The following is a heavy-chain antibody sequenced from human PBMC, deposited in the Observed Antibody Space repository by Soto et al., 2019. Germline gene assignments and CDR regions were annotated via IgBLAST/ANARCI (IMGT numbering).Heavy chain of an antibody. J-gene: IGHJ4*02. CDR1: GYTFTSYG. CDR3: ARAEYSSSGRRDDY. D-gene: IGHD6-6*01. V-gene: IGHV1-18*01. CDR2: ISAYNGNT. Sequence: AAVKVSCKACGYTFTSYGISWVRQAPGQGLEWMGWISAYNGNTNYAQKLQGRVTMTTDTSTSTAYMELRSLRSDDTAVYYCARAEYSSSGRRDDYWGQGTLVTVSS.